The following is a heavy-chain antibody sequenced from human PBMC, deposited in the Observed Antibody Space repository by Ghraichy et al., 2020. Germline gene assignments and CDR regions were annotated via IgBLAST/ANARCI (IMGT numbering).Heavy chain of an antibody. CDR1: GGSIKSSNYY. V-gene: IGHV4-39*01. Sequence: SETLSLTCTVSGGSIKSSNYYWAWIRQPPGKGLEWIGSIHHSGSTYYNPSLRSRVTISVDTSKNEFSLKLSSVTAADTALYYCAGSFVVIRYFALWGRGTLVTFSS. CDR3: AGSFVVIRYFAL. J-gene: IGHJ2*01. D-gene: IGHD2-21*01. CDR2: IHHSGST.